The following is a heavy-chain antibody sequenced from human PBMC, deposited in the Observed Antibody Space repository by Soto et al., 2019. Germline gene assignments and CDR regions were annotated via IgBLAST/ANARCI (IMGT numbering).Heavy chain of an antibody. J-gene: IGHJ4*02. Sequence: GGSLRLSCAASGFAFSIFEMNWVRQLPGKGLEWLSYITGGGHTYYADSVKGRFTISRDNAKNSLFLQMTSLRVEDTAVYFCVGGGMAYFDYWGQGALIPVSS. V-gene: IGHV3-48*03. CDR2: ITGGGHT. D-gene: IGHD2-21*01. CDR3: VGGGMAYFDY. CDR1: GFAFSIFE.